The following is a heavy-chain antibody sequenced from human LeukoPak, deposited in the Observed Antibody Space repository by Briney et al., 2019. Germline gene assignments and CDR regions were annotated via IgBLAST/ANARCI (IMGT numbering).Heavy chain of an antibody. CDR2: ITSSSSTV. J-gene: IGHJ5*02. V-gene: IGHV3-48*01. D-gene: IGHD6-13*01. Sequence: PGGSLRLSCATSGFTFSSYSMNWVRQAPGKGLEYISYITSSSSTVFYADSVKGRFTVSRDNAKNSLYLQMSGLRAEDTAVYYCARDGGYSSTWGRGTLVTVSS. CDR1: GFTFSSYS. CDR3: ARDGGYSST.